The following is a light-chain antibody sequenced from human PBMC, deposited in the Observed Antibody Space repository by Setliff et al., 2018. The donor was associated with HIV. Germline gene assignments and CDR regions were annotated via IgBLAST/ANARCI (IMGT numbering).Light chain of an antibody. CDR2: DVT. Sequence: QSALTQPRSVSGSPGQSVTISCSGFSSEVGTYNFVSWYQQHPGNAPKLMIYDVTKRPSGVPDRFSGSKSANTASLTISGLQAEDEADYYCCSSAGTSTSVVATWTKVTVL. V-gene: IGLV2-11*01. CDR3: CSSAGTSTSV. CDR1: SSEVGTYNF. J-gene: IGLJ1*01.